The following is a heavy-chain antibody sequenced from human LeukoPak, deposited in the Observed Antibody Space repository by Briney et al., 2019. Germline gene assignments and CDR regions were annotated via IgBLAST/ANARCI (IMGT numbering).Heavy chain of an antibody. D-gene: IGHD6-13*01. CDR2: IDYSGST. CDR1: GGSISSSSYY. CDR3: ARGRPASYSSIYYFDY. V-gene: IGHV4-31*03. J-gene: IGHJ4*02. Sequence: PSETLSLTCTVSGGSISSSSYYWGWIRQPPGKGLEWIGYIDYSGSTYYNPSLKSRVTISVDTSKKQFSLKLTSVTAADTAVYYCARGRPASYSSIYYFDYWGQGTLVTVSS.